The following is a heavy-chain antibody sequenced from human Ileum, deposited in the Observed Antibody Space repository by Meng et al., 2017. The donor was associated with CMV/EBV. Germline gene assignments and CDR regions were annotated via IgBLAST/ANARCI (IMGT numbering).Heavy chain of an antibody. CDR3: ARQPFDY. J-gene: IGHJ4*02. CDR2: IKEDGSEK. CDR1: GFTFSNYW. Sequence: GESLKISCAASGFTFSNYWMSWVRQAPGKGLEWVANIKEDGSEKYTVDSVKGRFTISRDNAKNSLYLQMNNLRAEDTAVYYCARQPFDYWGQGTLVTVSS. V-gene: IGHV3-7*01.